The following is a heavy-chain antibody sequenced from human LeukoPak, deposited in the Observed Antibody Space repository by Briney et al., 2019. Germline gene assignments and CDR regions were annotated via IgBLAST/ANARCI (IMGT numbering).Heavy chain of an antibody. J-gene: IGHJ3*01. CDR2: INTNTGNP. CDR3: ARDHVKLGSSFHPFDAFDV. V-gene: IGHV7-4-1*02. Sequence: ASVKVSCKASGYTFTSYAMNWVRQAPGEGLERMGWINTNTGNPTYDQGFRGRFVFSLETSGSTAYLQISSLKAEDTAVYYCARDHVKLGSSFHPFDAFDVWGQGTLVTVSS. CDR1: GYTFTSYA. D-gene: IGHD2-2*01.